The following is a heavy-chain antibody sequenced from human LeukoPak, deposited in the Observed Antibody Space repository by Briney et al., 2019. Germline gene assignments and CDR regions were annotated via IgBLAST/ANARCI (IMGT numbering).Heavy chain of an antibody. J-gene: IGHJ4*02. D-gene: IGHD1-14*01. CDR1: GGSINSYY. V-gene: IGHV4-59*01. CDR3: ARGLYNWNHVYVY. CDR2: IYSSGGT. Sequence: PSETLSLTCTVSGGSINSYYWSWIRQPPGKGLEWIGYIYSSGGTNYNPSLKSRVAMSVDTSKNQFSLKLSSVTAADTAVYYCARGLYNWNHVYVYWGQGTLVTVSS.